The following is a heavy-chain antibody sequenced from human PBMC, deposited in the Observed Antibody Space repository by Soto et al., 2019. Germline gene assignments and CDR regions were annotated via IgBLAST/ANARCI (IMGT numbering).Heavy chain of an antibody. CDR3: ASRRGYSYGYWYFDL. CDR2: IYYSGST. V-gene: IGHV4-30-4*01. J-gene: IGHJ2*01. CDR1: GGPISSGDYY. Sequence: QVQLQESGPGLVKPSQTLSLTCTVSGGPISSGDYYWSWIRQPPGKGLEWIGYIYYSGSTYYNPSLKSRVTISVDTSKNQFSLKLSSVTAADTAVYYCASRRGYSYGYWYFDLWGRGTLVTVSS. D-gene: IGHD5-18*01.